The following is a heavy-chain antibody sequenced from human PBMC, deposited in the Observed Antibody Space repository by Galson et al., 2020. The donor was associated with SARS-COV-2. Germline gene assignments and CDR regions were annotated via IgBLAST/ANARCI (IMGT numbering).Heavy chain of an antibody. CDR2: IYSGGSS. CDR3: ARGGGLNCLNYYMDV. Sequence: QLGESLKISCAASEFTVSARYMSWVRQAPGKGLEWVSVIYSGGSSYYSDSVQGRFTISRDNSKNTLYLQMNSLRDEDSAVYYCARGGGLNCLNYYMDVGGKGTTVTISS. V-gene: IGHV3-66*02. D-gene: IGHD1-20*01. CDR1: EFTVSARY. J-gene: IGHJ6*03.